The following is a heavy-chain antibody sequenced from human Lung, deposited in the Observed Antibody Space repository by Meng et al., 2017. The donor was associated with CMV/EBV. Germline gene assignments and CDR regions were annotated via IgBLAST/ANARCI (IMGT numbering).Heavy chain of an antibody. CDR3: AKVAESKTSPYNYFGA. J-gene: IGHJ5*02. CDR1: GFTFSNYG. CDR2: IRFDGTQT. Sequence: GGSXRLXXAASGFTFSNYGMHWVRQAPGKGLEWVAYIRFDGTQTYYSDSVKGRFAIFRDNSKNTLYLQMHSLTTEDTAMFYCAKVAESKTSPYNYFGAWGQGXLVTVSS. V-gene: IGHV3-30*02.